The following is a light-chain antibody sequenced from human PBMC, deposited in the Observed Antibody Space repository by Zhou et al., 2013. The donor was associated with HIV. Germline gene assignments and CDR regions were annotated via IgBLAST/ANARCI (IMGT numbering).Light chain of an antibody. CDR2: DTS. CDR1: QSVSTY. V-gene: IGKV3-11*01. J-gene: IGKJ5*01. CDR3: QQRRNWPIT. Sequence: PGERVTLSCRASQSVSTYLAWYQHKPGQAPRLLIYDTSNRAAGIPARFSGSGSGTDFTLTISSLEPEDFAIYYCQQRRNWPITFGQGTRLEIK.